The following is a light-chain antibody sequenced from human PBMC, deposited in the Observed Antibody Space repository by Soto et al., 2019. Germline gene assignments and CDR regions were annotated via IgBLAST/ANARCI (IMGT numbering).Light chain of an antibody. CDR3: RSFACDPYV. V-gene: IGLV2-11*01. J-gene: IGLJ1*01. CDR2: DVH. Sequence: SVLTQPRSVSASPGQSVAISCTGTSSDVGGYDYVSWYQQHPGKAPKLMIYDVHKRPSGVPDRFSGSKSGNTASLTISGLQAEDEADYYCRSFACDPYVFGTRTKAPGL. CDR1: SSDVGGYDY.